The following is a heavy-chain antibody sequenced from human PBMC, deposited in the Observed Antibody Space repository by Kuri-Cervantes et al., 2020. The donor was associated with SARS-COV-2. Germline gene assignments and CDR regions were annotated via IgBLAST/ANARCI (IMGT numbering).Heavy chain of an antibody. CDR3: ATGYSSSWDTPPDY. Sequence: GGSLRLSCAASGFTFSSYGMHWVRQAPGKGLEWVAVISYDGSNKYYADSVKGRFTISRDNSKNTLYLQMNSLRAEDTAVYYCATGYSSSWDTPPDYWGQGTLVTVSS. CDR2: ISYDGSNK. J-gene: IGHJ4*02. D-gene: IGHD6-13*01. V-gene: IGHV3-30*03. CDR1: GFTFSSYG.